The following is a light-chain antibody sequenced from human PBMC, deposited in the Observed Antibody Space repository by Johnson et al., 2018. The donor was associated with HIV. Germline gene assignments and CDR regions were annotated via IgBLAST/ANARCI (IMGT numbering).Light chain of an antibody. CDR1: SSNIGNNY. CDR3: GTWDSSLSSGV. CDR2: ENT. J-gene: IGLJ1*01. Sequence: QSVLTQPPSVSAAPGQKVTISCSGSSSNIGNNYVSWYQQLPGTAPKLLIYENTKRPSGIPDRFSGSKSGTSATLGITGLQTGDEADYYCGTWDSSLSSGVFGTGTQVTV. V-gene: IGLV1-51*02.